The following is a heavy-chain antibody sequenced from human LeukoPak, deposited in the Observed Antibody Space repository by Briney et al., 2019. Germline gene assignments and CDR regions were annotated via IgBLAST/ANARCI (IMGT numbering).Heavy chain of an antibody. Sequence: SETLSLTCTVSGGSISSYYWSWIRQPPGKGLEWIGRIYTSGSTNYNPSLKSRVTMSVDTSKNQFSLKLSSVTAADTAVYYCARDRRSSGWYDWFDPWGQGTLVTVSS. CDR3: ARDRRSSGWYDWFDP. D-gene: IGHD6-19*01. CDR2: IYTSGST. V-gene: IGHV4-4*07. CDR1: GGSISSYY. J-gene: IGHJ5*02.